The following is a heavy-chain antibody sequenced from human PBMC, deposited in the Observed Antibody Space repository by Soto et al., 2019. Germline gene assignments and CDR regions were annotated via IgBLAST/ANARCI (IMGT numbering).Heavy chain of an antibody. J-gene: IGHJ4*02. Sequence: GGSLRLSCAASGFTFSSHWMSWVRQAPGEGLEWVANIKPDGSEKWYVDSVKGRFTISRDNAKNSLYLQMNSLRAEDTAVYYCARVGGSSWEYYFDYWGQGTLVTVSS. CDR2: IKPDGSEK. CDR3: ARVGGSSWEYYFDY. D-gene: IGHD6-13*01. CDR1: GFTFSSHW. V-gene: IGHV3-7*02.